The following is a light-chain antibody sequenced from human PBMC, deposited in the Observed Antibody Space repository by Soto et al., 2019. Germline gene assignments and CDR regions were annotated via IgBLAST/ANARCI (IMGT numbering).Light chain of an antibody. CDR2: DTS. Sequence: ETVLTQSPGTLSLSPGERATLFCRASQSLSSSYLAWYQQRPGQAPRLLIYDTSSRATGIPDRFRGSGSGTDCSLTGSRLEPEDCAVYYCQQHGSSPPAWTFGQGTKVEIK. CDR3: QQHGSSPPAWT. V-gene: IGKV3-20*01. J-gene: IGKJ1*01. CDR1: QSLSSSY.